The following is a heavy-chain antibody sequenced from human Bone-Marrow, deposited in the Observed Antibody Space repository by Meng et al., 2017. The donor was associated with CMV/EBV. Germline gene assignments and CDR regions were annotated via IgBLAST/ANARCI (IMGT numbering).Heavy chain of an antibody. CDR2: MNPNSGNT. J-gene: IGHJ6*02. V-gene: IGHV1-8*03. D-gene: IGHD3-16*01. CDR3: AKDFQLRQPDPYYYYGMDV. CDR1: GYTFTSYD. Sequence: ASVKVSCKASGYTFTSYDINWVRQATGQGLEWMGWMNPNSGNTGYAQKFQGRVTITRNTSISTAYMELNSLRADDTAVYYCAKDFQLRQPDPYYYYGMDVWGQGTTVTVSS.